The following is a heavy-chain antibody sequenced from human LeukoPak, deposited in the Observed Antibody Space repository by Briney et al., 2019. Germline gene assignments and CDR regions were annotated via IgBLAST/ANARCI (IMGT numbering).Heavy chain of an antibody. CDR3: LYGGYFQH. CDR1: GFTFSSYW. V-gene: IGHV3-74*01. CDR2: INSDESIS. D-gene: IGHD3-16*01. Sequence: PGGSLRLSCAASGFTFSSYWMHWVRQAPNQGLMWVSRINSDESISDYADSVNGRFTISRDNAKNTLYLQMNNLRAEDTAVYFCLYGGYFQHWGQGTLVTVSS. J-gene: IGHJ1*01.